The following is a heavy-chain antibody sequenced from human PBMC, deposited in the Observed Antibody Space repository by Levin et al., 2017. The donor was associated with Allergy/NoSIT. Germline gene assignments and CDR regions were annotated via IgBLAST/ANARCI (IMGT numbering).Heavy chain of an antibody. CDR1: GYSFTSYT. CDR2: INAANGDT. V-gene: IGHV1-3*01. D-gene: IGHD3-3*01. J-gene: IGHJ5*02. Sequence: ASVKVSCKASGYSFTSYTVHWVRQAPGQRLEWMGWINAANGDTSLSQRFPGRVAITRDASTNTVSLELRGLRSEDTAVYFCARDFCSGSTCSLFGAWGQGPLVIVST. CDR3: ARDFCSGSTCSLFGA.